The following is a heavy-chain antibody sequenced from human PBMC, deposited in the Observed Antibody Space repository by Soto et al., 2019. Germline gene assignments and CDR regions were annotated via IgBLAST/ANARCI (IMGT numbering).Heavy chain of an antibody. CDR3: AREVGASPDFFDY. V-gene: IGHV4-59*01. J-gene: IGHJ4*02. D-gene: IGHD1-26*01. Sequence: PSETLSLTCTVSGGSISSYYWNWIRQSPGKGLEWIGYIYYSGSTNYNPSLRSRVTISLDTSENQFSLKLTSVTAADTAVYYCAREVGASPDFFDYWGQGTLVTVS. CDR2: IYYSGST. CDR1: GGSISSYY.